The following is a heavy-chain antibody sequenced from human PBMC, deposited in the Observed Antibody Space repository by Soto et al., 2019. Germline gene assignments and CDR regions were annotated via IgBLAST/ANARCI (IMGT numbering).Heavy chain of an antibody. Sequence: ASMKVSCKESGYTLTTNYMHWVRQAHGQGLEWMGIISPDGGRTSYAQKFQGRVTMTRDTSTSTVYMELSSLRSEDTAVYYCATRDPGHYWGQGTLVTVSS. CDR2: ISPDGGRT. CDR1: GYTLTTNY. J-gene: IGHJ4*02. CDR3: ATRDPGHY. V-gene: IGHV1-46*01.